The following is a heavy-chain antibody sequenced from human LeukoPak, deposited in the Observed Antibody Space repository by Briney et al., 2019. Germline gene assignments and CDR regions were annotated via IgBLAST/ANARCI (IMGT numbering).Heavy chain of an antibody. CDR1: GFTFSSYS. D-gene: IGHD1-14*01. CDR2: ISSSSSYI. CDR3: ARDLNLAFDI. J-gene: IGHJ3*02. Sequence: GGSLRLSCAASGFTFSSYSMNWVRQAPGKGLEWVSSISSSSSYIYYADSAKGRFTISRDNAKNSLYLQMNSLRAEDTAVYYCARDLNLAFDIWGQGTMVTVSS. V-gene: IGHV3-21*01.